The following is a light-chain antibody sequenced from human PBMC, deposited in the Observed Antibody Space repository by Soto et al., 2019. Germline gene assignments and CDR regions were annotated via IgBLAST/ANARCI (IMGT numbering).Light chain of an antibody. J-gene: IGKJ3*01. Sequence: EIVMTQSPATLSVSPGERVTLSCRASESISRNLAWYQQKPGQAPRLLIYGASSRDTGVPARFSGGGSGTEFTLTISSLQSEGSAVYFCQQYMNWPPLTFGPGTKVDV. CDR1: ESISRN. CDR3: QQYMNWPPLT. V-gene: IGKV3-15*01. CDR2: GAS.